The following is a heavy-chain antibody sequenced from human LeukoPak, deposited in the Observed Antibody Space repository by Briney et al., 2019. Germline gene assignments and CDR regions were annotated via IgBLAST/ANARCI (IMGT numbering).Heavy chain of an antibody. J-gene: IGHJ3*02. CDR2: INSDGSST. CDR1: GFTFSSYW. Sequence: GGSLRLSCAASGFTFSSYWMHWVRQAPGKGLVWVSRINSDGSSTSYADSVKGRFTIYRDNAKNTLYLQMTSLRAEDTAVYYCARVTIFGVVGAFDIWGQGTMVTVSS. CDR3: ARVTIFGVVGAFDI. D-gene: IGHD3-3*01. V-gene: IGHV3-74*01.